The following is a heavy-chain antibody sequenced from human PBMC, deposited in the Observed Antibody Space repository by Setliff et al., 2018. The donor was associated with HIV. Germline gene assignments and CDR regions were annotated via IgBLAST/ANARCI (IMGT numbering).Heavy chain of an antibody. Sequence: SETLSLTCTVSGGSISSSSHYWGWIRQPPGKGLEWIGNIFYSGTTYYSPSLKSRLTMSVDTSKNQFSLKLTSVTAADTAAYFCARVSTDYVWGSFLSSGPYYFDFWGQGALVTVSS. CDR3: ARVSTDYVWGSFLSSGPYYFDF. D-gene: IGHD3-16*01. J-gene: IGHJ4*02. V-gene: IGHV4-39*01. CDR1: GGSISSSSHY. CDR2: IFYSGTT.